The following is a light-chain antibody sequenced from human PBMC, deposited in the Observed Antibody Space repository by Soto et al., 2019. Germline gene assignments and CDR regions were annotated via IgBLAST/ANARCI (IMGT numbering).Light chain of an antibody. J-gene: IGKJ3*01. CDR2: NAS. CDR3: QQYGSSPVT. CDR1: QTINSNY. Sequence: EIVLTQSPGTLSVSAGQRATLSCRASQTINSNYLVWYQHKPGQAPRLLISNASRRATGIPDRFSGSGSGTDFTLTISRLEPEDLAVYYCQQYGSSPVTFGPGTKVEIK. V-gene: IGKV3-20*01.